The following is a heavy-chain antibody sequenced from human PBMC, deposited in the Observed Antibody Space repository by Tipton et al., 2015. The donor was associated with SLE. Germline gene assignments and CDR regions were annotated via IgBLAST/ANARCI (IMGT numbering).Heavy chain of an antibody. CDR1: GVSMTGSY. CDR3: ARSGAVRPKFDD. V-gene: IGHV4-59*01. CDR2: IYYRGTT. D-gene: IGHD6-19*01. Sequence: TLSLTCSVSGVSMTGSYWSWVRQAPGKGLEWLGYIYYRGTTRYSPSLKSRVTMSVDTSKNQFSLNLSSVTAADTAVYYCARSGAVRPKFDDWGQGALVTVSS. J-gene: IGHJ4*02.